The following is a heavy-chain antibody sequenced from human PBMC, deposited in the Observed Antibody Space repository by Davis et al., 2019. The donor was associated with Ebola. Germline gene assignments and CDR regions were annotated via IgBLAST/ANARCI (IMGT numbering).Heavy chain of an antibody. V-gene: IGHV1-24*01. D-gene: IGHD3-22*01. CDR2: FVPEDGET. Sequence: ASVKVSCKVSGYTLTELSMHWVRQAPGKGLEWMGGFVPEDGETIYAQKFQGRVTMTEDTSTDTAYMELSSLRSEDTAVYYCATSGGLLLRYYYYGMDVWGQGTTVTVSS. CDR3: ATSGGLLLRYYYYGMDV. J-gene: IGHJ6*02. CDR1: GYTLTELS.